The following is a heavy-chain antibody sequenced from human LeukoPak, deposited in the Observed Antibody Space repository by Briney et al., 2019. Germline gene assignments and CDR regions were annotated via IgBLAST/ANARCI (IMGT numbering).Heavy chain of an antibody. V-gene: IGHV4-39*01. Sequence: SETLSLTCNVSGGSISSSSFYWGWIRRPPGKGLERIGNIYYSGTTYYNPSLKSRVTISVDTSKNQFSLKLSSVTAADTAVYYCARGSRFSGWYSYWGQGTLVTVSS. D-gene: IGHD6-19*01. CDR2: IYYSGTT. CDR1: GGSISSSSFY. J-gene: IGHJ4*02. CDR3: ARGSRFSGWYSY.